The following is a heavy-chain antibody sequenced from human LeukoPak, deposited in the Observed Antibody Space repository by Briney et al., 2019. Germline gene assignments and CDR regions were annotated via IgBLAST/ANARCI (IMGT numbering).Heavy chain of an antibody. Sequence: SETLSLTCTVSGDSISSGDYSWGWIRQPSGKGLEWIGYTFHTGNSYYNPSLRSRVTISVDRSRNQFSLRLTSVTAADTAVYYCARELWFVNAPGSWLDPWGPGTLVAVSS. CDR2: TFHTGNS. J-gene: IGHJ5*02. CDR3: ARELWFVNAPGSWLDP. V-gene: IGHV4-30-2*01. D-gene: IGHD3-10*01. CDR1: GDSISSGDYS.